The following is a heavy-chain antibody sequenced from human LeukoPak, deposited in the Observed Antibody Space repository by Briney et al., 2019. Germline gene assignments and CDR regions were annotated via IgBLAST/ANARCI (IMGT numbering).Heavy chain of an antibody. CDR2: ISYDGSNK. Sequence: GGSLRLSCAASGFTFSSYAMHWVRQAPGKGLEWVAVISYDGSNKYYADSVKGRFTISRDNSKNTLYLQMNSLRAEDTAVYYCARAEVRFLEWPQTSAFDYWGQGTLVTVSS. CDR1: GFTFSSYA. J-gene: IGHJ4*02. V-gene: IGHV3-30-3*01. CDR3: ARAEVRFLEWPQTSAFDY. D-gene: IGHD3-3*01.